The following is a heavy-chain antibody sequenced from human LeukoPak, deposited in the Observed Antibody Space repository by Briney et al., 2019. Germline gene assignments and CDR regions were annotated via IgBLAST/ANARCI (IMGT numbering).Heavy chain of an antibody. J-gene: IGHJ4*02. V-gene: IGHV3-21*04. CDR2: ISSSSSYI. Sequence: GGSLRLSCAASGFTFSSYSMNWVRQAPGKGLEWVSSISSSSSYIYYADSVKGRFTISRDNAKNSLYLQMNSLRAEDTAVYYCAKRGPGSPQSGKYYFDYWGQGTLVTVSS. D-gene: IGHD3-10*01. CDR1: GFTFSSYS. CDR3: AKRGPGSPQSGKYYFDY.